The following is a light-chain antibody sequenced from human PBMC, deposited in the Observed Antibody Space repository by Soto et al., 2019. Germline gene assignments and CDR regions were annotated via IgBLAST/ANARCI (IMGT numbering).Light chain of an antibody. J-gene: IGLJ2*01. V-gene: IGLV1-44*01. Sequence: QSVLTQPPSASGTPGQRVTISCSGSSFNIGSNSVNWYQQLPGAAPKLLIYSNNQRPSGVPDRFSGSKSGTSASLAISGLQSEVEADYYCAAWDDRLTGHVVFGGGTKLTVL. CDR2: SNN. CDR3: AAWDDRLTGHVV. CDR1: SFNIGSNS.